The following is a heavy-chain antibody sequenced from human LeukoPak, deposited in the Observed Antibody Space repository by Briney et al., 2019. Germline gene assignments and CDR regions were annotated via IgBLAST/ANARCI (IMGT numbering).Heavy chain of an antibody. CDR3: ARDQSSGYNWFAP. Sequence: SETLSLTCTVSGGSIRSYYWSWIRQPAGKGLEWIGRVYSSGSTDYNPSLKSRVTMSVDTSKNQFSLKVTPVTAADTAVYYCARDQSSGYNWFAPWGQGTLVTVSS. D-gene: IGHD6-19*01. J-gene: IGHJ5*02. CDR2: VYSSGST. CDR1: GGSIRSYY. V-gene: IGHV4-4*07.